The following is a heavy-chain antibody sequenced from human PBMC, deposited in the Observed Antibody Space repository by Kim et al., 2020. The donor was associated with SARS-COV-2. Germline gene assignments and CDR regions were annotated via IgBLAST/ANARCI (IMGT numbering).Heavy chain of an antibody. Sequence: NYNPSPKRRVTISLETSKNHFSLKLRSVTAADTAVYFCAKSLDYSYYMDVWGEGTTVVVSS. V-gene: IGHV4-59*01. CDR3: AKSLDYSYYMDV. J-gene: IGHJ6*03.